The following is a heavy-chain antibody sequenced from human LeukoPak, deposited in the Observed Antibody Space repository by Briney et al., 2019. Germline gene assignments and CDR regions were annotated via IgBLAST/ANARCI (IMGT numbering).Heavy chain of an antibody. CDR1: GFTFSSYG. V-gene: IGHV3-33*01. CDR2: IWYDGSNK. CDR3: ARDRVVRGAPGVCWFDP. D-gene: IGHD3-10*01. Sequence: GRSLRLSCAASGFTFSSYGMHWVRQAPGKGLEWVAVIWYDGSNKYYADSVKGRFTISRDNSKNTMYLQMNSLRAEDTAVYYCARDRVVRGAPGVCWFDPWGQGTLVTVSS. J-gene: IGHJ5*02.